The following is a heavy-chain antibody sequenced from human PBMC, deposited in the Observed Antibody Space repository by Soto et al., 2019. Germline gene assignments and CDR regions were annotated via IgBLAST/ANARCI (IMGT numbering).Heavy chain of an antibody. CDR1: GYSFTRYG. J-gene: IGHJ6*02. D-gene: IGHD3-16*01. CDR2: INTYNGNT. CDR3: AMVDVYVTPSPQDV. V-gene: IGHV1-18*01. Sequence: QVQLVQSRAEVKNPGASVKVSCKASGYSFTRYGNAWARQAPGQGLEWMGWINTYNGNTNYAQNLQGRVTLTTDTSTSTAYMELTSLRSNDTAIYYCAMVDVYVTPSPQDVWGQGTTVIVSS.